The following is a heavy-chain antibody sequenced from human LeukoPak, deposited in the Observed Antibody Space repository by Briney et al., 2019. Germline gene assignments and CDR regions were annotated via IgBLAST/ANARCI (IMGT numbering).Heavy chain of an antibody. Sequence: PGGSLRLSCAASGFTFSSYGMHWVRQAPGKGLEWVAVISYDGSNKYYADSVKGRFTISRGNSKNTLYLQMNSLRAEDTAVYYCAKGNIVATIEGMLDYWGQGTLVTVSS. D-gene: IGHD5-12*01. CDR2: ISYDGSNK. CDR1: GFTFSSYG. V-gene: IGHV3-30*18. J-gene: IGHJ4*02. CDR3: AKGNIVATIEGMLDY.